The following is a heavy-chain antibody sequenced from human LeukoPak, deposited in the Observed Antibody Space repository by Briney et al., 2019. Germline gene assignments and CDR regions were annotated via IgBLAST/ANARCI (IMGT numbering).Heavy chain of an antibody. V-gene: IGHV4-38-2*01. CDR3: ARWRHDFPYAFDI. CDR1: GHSISSGYY. J-gene: IGHJ3*02. D-gene: IGHD2-21*02. Sequence: SETLSLTCAVSGHSISSGYYWCWIRQPPGKGVWGSGIIYHRGSIYYNPSLKRRGTPAVNPSKNHFSLRPTSVTTAGPCGYACARWRHDFPYAFDIWGEKPMLPLSS. CDR2: IYHRGSI.